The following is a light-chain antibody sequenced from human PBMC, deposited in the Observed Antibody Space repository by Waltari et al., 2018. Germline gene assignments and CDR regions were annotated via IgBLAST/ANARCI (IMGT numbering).Light chain of an antibody. CDR3: CSHAGSSTDV. CDR2: EGS. Sequence: WYQQHQGKAPKHMIDEGSQRPSVCSNRFSRSKSNNTASLTISELQAEDEADDDCCSHAGSSTDVFGTGTKVVGL. V-gene: IGLV2-23*01. J-gene: IGLJ1*01.